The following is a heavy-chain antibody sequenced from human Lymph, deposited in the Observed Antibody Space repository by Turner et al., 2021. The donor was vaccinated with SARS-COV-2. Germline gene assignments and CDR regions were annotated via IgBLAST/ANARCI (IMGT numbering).Heavy chain of an antibody. CDR1: GFPFSSYS. V-gene: IGHV3-21*01. J-gene: IGHJ4*02. Sequence: EVQLVESGGGLVKPGGSLRLSCAASGFPFSSYSMNWVRQAPGKGLEWVSSISSSSSYIYYTDSVKGRFTISRDNAKNSLFLQMNSLRAEDTAVYYCARSERGRADCWSGYYPSPLDYWGQGTLVTVSS. CDR3: ARSERGRADCWSGYYPSPLDY. D-gene: IGHD3-3*01. CDR2: ISSSSSYI.